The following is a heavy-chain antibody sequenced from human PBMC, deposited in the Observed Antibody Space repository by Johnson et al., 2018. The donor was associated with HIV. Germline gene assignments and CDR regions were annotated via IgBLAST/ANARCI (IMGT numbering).Heavy chain of an antibody. D-gene: IGHD6-13*01. CDR2: IYSCGPA. V-gene: IGHV3-66*01. J-gene: IGHJ3*02. CDR3: ARWGHIAAAGSSVFDI. Sequence: VQLVESGGGLVQPGGSLRLSCAASGFTVRRNHMSWVRQAPGKGLEWVSFIYSCGPAYSSDSVEGRSTISRDNAKNSLSLQMNSLRAEDTAVYFCARWGHIAAAGSSVFDIGGLGTKVFVSS. CDR1: GFTVRRNH.